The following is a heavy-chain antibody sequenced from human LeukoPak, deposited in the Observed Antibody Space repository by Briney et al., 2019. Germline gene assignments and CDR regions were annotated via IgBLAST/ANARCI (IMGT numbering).Heavy chain of an antibody. CDR1: GYTFTSSE. D-gene: IGHD2-21*01. CDR2: MNPNTGDT. J-gene: IGHJ5*02. CDR3: ARGRDLGFDP. V-gene: IGHV1-8*02. Sequence: ASVKVSCKASGYTFTSSEINWVRQAAGQGLEWMGWMNPNTGDTGYAQRFQGRVTMTRDTSISTAYMELSSLRSDDTAVYYCARGRDLGFDPWGQGTLLTVSS.